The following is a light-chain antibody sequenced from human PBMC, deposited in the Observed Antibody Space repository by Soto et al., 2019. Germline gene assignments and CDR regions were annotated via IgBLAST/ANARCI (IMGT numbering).Light chain of an antibody. J-gene: IGKJ2*01. V-gene: IGKV1-5*01. CDR1: QSISSW. Sequence: DIQMTQSPSTLSASVGDRVTIPCRASQSISSWLAWYQQKPGKAPKLLIYDASSVESGVPSRFSGRGSGTEFTHTISSLQPDDFATYYCQQYNSYPYTFGQGTKLEIK. CDR3: QQYNSYPYT. CDR2: DAS.